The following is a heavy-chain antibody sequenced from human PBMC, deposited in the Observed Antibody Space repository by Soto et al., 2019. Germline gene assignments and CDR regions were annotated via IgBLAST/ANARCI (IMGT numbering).Heavy chain of an antibody. Sequence: ASVKVSCKASGGTFSSYAISWVRQAPGQGLEWMGGIIPIFGTANYAQKFQGRVTITADESTSTAYMELSSLRSEDTAVYYCASHCGGDCYTAYYYYYGMAVWGQGTTVTVSS. J-gene: IGHJ6*02. V-gene: IGHV1-69*13. CDR3: ASHCGGDCYTAYYYYYGMAV. CDR1: GGTFSSYA. D-gene: IGHD2-21*02. CDR2: IIPIFGTA.